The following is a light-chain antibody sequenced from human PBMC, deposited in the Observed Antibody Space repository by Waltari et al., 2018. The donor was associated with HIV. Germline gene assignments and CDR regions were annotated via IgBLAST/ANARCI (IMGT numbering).Light chain of an antibody. V-gene: IGKV3-15*01. J-gene: IGKJ2*01. CDR2: GAY. CDR3: QQYSTWPLYT. Sequence: EVMLTQSPATLSVSPGETVTLSGRASQSVGASLAWYQHRPGQSPRRLVYGAYTTAPGVPARFRGRGFGTDFTLTISNLQSGDFAVYFCQQYSTWPLYTFGQGTKLEI. CDR1: QSVGAS.